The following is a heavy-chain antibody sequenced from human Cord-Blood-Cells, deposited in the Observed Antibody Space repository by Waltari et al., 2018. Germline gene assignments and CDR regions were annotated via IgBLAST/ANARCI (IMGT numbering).Heavy chain of an antibody. Sequence: QVQLVQSGAAVKKPGSSVKVSCKASGGTFSRYAISWVRHDPGQGLEWMGGIIPIFGTANYAQKFQGRVTITADESTSTAYMELSSLRSEDTAVYYCARTATTVVTEDDAFDIWGQGTMVTVSS. CDR1: GGTFSRYA. CDR2: IIPIFGTA. J-gene: IGHJ3*02. D-gene: IGHD4-17*01. V-gene: IGHV1-69*01. CDR3: ARTATTVVTEDDAFDI.